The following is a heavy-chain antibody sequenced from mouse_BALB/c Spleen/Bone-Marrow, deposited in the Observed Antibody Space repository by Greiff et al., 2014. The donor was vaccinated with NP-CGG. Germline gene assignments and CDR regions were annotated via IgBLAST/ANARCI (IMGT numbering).Heavy chain of an antibody. V-gene: IGHV1-62-2*01. D-gene: IGHD2-10*02. CDR3: ASHESYGEYFYFAV. Sequence: QVQLQQSGAGLVKPGASVKLSCKASGYTFTEYFIHWVKQRSGQGLEWIGWFYPGSGSIKYNEKFKDKATLTADKSSSTVYMELSRMTSKDSKVYVCASHESYGEYFYFAVWGAGTTVTVSA. J-gene: IGHJ1*01. CDR2: FYPGSGSI. CDR1: GYTFTEYF.